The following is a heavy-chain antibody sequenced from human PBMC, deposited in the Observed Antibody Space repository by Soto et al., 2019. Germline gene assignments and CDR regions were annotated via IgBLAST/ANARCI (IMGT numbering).Heavy chain of an antibody. Sequence: LRLSCAASGFTFSSYAMSWVRQAPGKGLEWVSAISGSGGSTYYADSVRGRFTISRDNSKNTLYLQMNSLRAEDTAVYYCAKDQGYGLSYYGMDVWGQGTTVTVSS. CDR2: ISGSGGST. D-gene: IGHD5-18*01. V-gene: IGHV3-23*01. J-gene: IGHJ6*02. CDR1: GFTFSSYA. CDR3: AKDQGYGLSYYGMDV.